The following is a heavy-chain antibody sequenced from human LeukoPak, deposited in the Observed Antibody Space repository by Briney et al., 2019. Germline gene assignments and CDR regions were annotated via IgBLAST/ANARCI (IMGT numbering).Heavy chain of an antibody. CDR1: GFTFSSYA. CDR2: ITGSGGST. V-gene: IGHV3-23*01. CDR3: AKDWYDIVVVPAAIHEVGMGVDY. Sequence: GGSLRLSCAASGFTFSSYAMSWVRQAPGKGLEWVSAITGSGGSTYYADSVKGRFTISRDNSKNTLYLQMNSLRAEDTAVYYCAKDWYDIVVVPAAIHEVGMGVDYWGQGTLVTVSS. D-gene: IGHD2-2*01. J-gene: IGHJ4*02.